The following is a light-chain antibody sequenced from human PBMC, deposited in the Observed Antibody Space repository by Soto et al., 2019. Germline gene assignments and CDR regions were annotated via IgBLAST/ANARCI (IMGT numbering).Light chain of an antibody. CDR1: QSIRTS. CDR2: DAS. V-gene: IGKV3-11*01. J-gene: IGKJ5*01. CDR3: QQRNVWPPIT. Sequence: EVVLTQSPATLSLSPGERATLSCRASQSIRTSLAWYQQKPGQAPRLVIFDASNRANGVPARFGGSGSGTDFTLTINSLEPEDLAVYYCQQRNVWPPITFGQGTRLEIK.